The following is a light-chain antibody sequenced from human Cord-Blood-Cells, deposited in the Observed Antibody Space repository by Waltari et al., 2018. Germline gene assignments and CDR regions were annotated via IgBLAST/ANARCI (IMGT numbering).Light chain of an antibody. J-gene: IGLJ1*01. CDR1: SSDVGGYNY. V-gene: IGLV2-11*01. CDR3: CSDAGSYV. Sequence: QSALTQPRSVSGSPGQSVTISCTGTSSDVGGYNYVSWYQQHPGKTPKLMIDDVSKRPSGVPDRFSGSKSGKTASLTISVLQAEDEADYYCCSDAGSYVFGTGTKVTVL. CDR2: DVS.